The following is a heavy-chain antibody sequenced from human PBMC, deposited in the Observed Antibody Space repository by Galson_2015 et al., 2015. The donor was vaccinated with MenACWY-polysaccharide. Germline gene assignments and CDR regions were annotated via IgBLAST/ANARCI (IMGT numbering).Heavy chain of an antibody. D-gene: IGHD2-2*01. CDR2: ISYDGTTI. CDR3: VRVYCDRTTCYGMDV. J-gene: IGHJ6*02. V-gene: IGHV3-30-3*01. CDR1: GFPFSSNA. Sequence: SLSISCAASGFPFSSNAINWGRQGPGKGLEWVAVISYDGTTIYFADSVKGRFTISSDNSKTSLYLQLSSLGTDDTAVYYCVRVYCDRTTCYGMDVCGQATTVTVS.